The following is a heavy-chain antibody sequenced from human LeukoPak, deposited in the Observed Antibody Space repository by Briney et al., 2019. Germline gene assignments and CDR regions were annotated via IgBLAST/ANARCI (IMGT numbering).Heavy chain of an antibody. V-gene: IGHV4-61*02. CDR1: GGSSSSGSYY. Sequence: PSETLSLTCTVSGGSSSSGSYYWSWIRQPAGKGLEWIGRIYTSGSTNYNPSLKSRVTISIDTSKNQFSLRLSSVTAADTAVYYCARDVGGYNYFLSSYFDYWGQGTLVTVSS. CDR2: IYTSGST. J-gene: IGHJ4*02. CDR3: ARDVGGYNYFLSSYFDY. D-gene: IGHD5-24*01.